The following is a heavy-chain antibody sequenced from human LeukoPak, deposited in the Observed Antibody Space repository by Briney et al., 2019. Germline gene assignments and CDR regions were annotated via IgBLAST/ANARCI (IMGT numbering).Heavy chain of an antibody. V-gene: IGHV1-69*05. J-gene: IGHJ6*03. Sequence: PSVKVSCKASGGTVITDAINCVRQAPGQGLEWMGGIIPIFGTADYAQKFQGRVTITTDESASTAYMELSSLRSEDTAVYYCARGPLRGYYYYYMDVWGIGTPVTVSS. CDR2: IIPIFGTA. CDR3: ARGPLRGYYYYYMDV. D-gene: IGHD3-16*01. CDR1: GGTVITDA.